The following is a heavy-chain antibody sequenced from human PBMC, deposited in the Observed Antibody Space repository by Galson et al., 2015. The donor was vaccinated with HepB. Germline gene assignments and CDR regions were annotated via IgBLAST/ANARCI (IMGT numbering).Heavy chain of an antibody. CDR1: EFTFSSYA. CDR2: TSFDGSDK. J-gene: IGHJ4*02. D-gene: IGHD3-10*01. CDR3: ARDQGTGLVRGAHNPLTDRGGFDF. Sequence: SLRLSCAASEFTFSSYAMHWVRQAPGKGLEWVSVTSFDGSDKYYADSVKGRFTISRDNSKTTLYLQMNSLRAEDTAVYYCARDQGTGLVRGAHNPLTDRGGFDFWGQGTLVTVAS. V-gene: IGHV3-30*04.